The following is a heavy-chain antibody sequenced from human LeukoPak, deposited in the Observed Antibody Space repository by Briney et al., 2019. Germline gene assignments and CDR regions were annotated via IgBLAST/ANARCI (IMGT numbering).Heavy chain of an antibody. Sequence: ASVKVSCKASRGTFSSYAISWVRQAPGQGLEWMGRIIPIFGTANYAQKFQGRVTLTTDESTSTAYIALSSLRSEDEAVYYCARNPMGTHYSSGWYGLDYWGQGTLVTV. D-gene: IGHD6-19*01. V-gene: IGHV1-69*05. CDR1: RGTFSSYA. J-gene: IGHJ4*02. CDR2: IIPIFGTA. CDR3: ARNPMGTHYSSGWYGLDY.